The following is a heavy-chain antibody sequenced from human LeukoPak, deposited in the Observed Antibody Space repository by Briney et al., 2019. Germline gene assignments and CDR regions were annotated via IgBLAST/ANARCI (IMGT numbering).Heavy chain of an antibody. CDR1: GYTFTSYG. J-gene: IGHJ6*03. Sequence: ASVKVSCKASGYTFTSYGISWVRQAPGQGLEWMGWISAYNGNTNYAQKLQGRVTMTTDTSTSTAYMELRSLRSDDTAVYYCASEIAARPIYYYYYMDVWGKGTTVTVSS. V-gene: IGHV1-18*01. CDR3: ASEIAARPIYYYYYMDV. CDR2: ISAYNGNT. D-gene: IGHD6-6*01.